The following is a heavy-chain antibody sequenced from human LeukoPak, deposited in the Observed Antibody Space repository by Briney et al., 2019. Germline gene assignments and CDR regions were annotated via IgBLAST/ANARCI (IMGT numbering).Heavy chain of an antibody. J-gene: IGHJ4*02. Sequence: GGSLRLSCAASGFTFSSYGMHWVRQAPGKGLEWVAFIRYDGSNKYYADSVKGRFTISRDNSKNTLYLQMNSLRAEDTAVYYCARGYCSSTSCYVFDYWGQGTLVTVSS. CDR1: GFTFSSYG. CDR2: IRYDGSNK. CDR3: ARGYCSSTSCYVFDY. D-gene: IGHD2-2*01. V-gene: IGHV3-30*02.